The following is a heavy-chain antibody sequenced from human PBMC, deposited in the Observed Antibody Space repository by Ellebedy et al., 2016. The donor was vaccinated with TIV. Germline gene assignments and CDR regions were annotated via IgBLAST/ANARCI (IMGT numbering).Heavy chain of an antibody. Sequence: GGSLRLSCAASGFTFSTFAMHWVRQTPGKGLEWVSVISAGSTSTHYTDSVKGRFTISRGNSQNTLFLQMNSLRAEDTAVYYCAKGSSSGYNYDRVGFAYWGQGILVTVSS. CDR1: GFTFSTFA. V-gene: IGHV3-23*01. D-gene: IGHD5-18*01. CDR3: AKGSSSGYNYDRVGFAY. CDR2: ISAGSTST. J-gene: IGHJ4*02.